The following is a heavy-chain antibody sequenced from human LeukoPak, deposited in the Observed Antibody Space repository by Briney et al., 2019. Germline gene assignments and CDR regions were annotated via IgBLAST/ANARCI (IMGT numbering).Heavy chain of an antibody. V-gene: IGHV3-30*02. Sequence: GGSLRLSCAASGFTFSSYGMHWVRQAPGKGLEWVAVIWYDGSNKYYADSVKGRFTISRDNSKNTLYLQMNSLRAEDTAVYYCATSPDYGDSTYYFDYWGQGTLVTVSS. J-gene: IGHJ4*02. D-gene: IGHD4-17*01. CDR3: ATSPDYGDSTYYFDY. CDR1: GFTFSSYG. CDR2: IWYDGSNK.